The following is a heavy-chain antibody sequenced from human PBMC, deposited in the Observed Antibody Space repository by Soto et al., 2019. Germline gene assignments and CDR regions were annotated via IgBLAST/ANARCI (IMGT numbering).Heavy chain of an antibody. CDR2: IDSGDGTT. J-gene: IGHJ4*02. V-gene: IGHV3-11*01. Sequence: GGSLRLSCTGSGFDFGNYYMSWIRQAPGKGLEWVSYIDSGDGTTYYTDSVKGRFTISRDNAKKTVYLQMSSLRVEDTALYYCVRPYYSSSWFPFDRWGQGTLVTVSS. CDR1: GFDFGNYY. CDR3: VRPYYSSSWFPFDR. D-gene: IGHD6-13*01.